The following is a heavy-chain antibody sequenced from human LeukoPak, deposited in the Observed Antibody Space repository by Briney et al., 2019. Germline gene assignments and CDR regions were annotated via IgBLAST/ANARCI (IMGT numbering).Heavy chain of an antibody. CDR3: AKGYCSSTSCPLGY. J-gene: IGHJ4*02. Sequence: GGSLRLSCAASGFIFSSYAMSWVRQAPGKGLEWVSTIGSRGGSTYYADSVKGRFTISRANSKNTLYPQMNTLRAEDTAVYYCAKGYCSSTSCPLGYWGQGTLVTVSS. V-gene: IGHV3-23*01. CDR1: GFIFSSYA. CDR2: IGSRGGST. D-gene: IGHD2-2*01.